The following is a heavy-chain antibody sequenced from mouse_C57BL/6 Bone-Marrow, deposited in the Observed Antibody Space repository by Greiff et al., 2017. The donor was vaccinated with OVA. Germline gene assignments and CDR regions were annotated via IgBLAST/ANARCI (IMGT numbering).Heavy chain of an antibody. V-gene: IGHV1-53*01. CDR1: GYTFTSYW. Sequence: VQLQQPGTELVKPGASVKLSCKASGYTFTSYWMHWVKQRPGQGLEWIGNINPSNGGTNYNEKFKSKATMTVDKSSSTAYMQLSSLTSEDSAVYYCASCYYGSSPWIAYWGQGTLVTVSA. J-gene: IGHJ3*01. CDR3: ASCYYGSSPWIAY. CDR2: INPSNGGT. D-gene: IGHD1-1*01.